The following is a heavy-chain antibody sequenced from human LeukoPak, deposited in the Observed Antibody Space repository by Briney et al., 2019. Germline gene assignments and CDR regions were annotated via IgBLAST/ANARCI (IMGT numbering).Heavy chain of an antibody. CDR2: IYNSATT. V-gene: IGHV4-59*11. J-gene: IGHJ3*01. Sequence: SETLSLTCTVSGDSIRSHYCAWIRQPPGKGLEWIGHIYNSATTDYNPSLKSRVTISLDTSKKQFSLKMTSVTALDSAVYYCVRGGEGYNDDAFEVWGLGTAVTVSS. D-gene: IGHD5-24*01. CDR1: GDSIRSHY. CDR3: VRGGEGYNDDAFEV.